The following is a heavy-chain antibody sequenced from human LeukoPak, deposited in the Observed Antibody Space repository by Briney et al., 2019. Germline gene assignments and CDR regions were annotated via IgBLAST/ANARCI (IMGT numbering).Heavy chain of an antibody. J-gene: IGHJ4*02. Sequence: SETLSLTCTVSGGSISSYYWSWIRQPAGKGLEWTGRIYTSGSTNYNPSLKSRVTMSVDTSKNQFSLKLSSVTAADTAVYYCARDPLIAAAGSYYFDYWGQGTLVTVSS. CDR3: ARDPLIAAAGSYYFDY. V-gene: IGHV4-4*07. D-gene: IGHD6-13*01. CDR2: IYTSGST. CDR1: GGSISSYY.